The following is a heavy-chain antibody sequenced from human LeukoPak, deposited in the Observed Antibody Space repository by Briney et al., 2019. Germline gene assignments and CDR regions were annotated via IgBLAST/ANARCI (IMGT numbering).Heavy chain of an antibody. CDR3: AKDPLWFGEPFGGAFDI. V-gene: IGHV3-23*01. CDR1: GFTFSSYA. J-gene: IGHJ3*02. Sequence: SGGSLRLSCAASGFTFSSYAMSWVRQAPGKGLEWVSAISGSGGSTYYADSVKGRFTISRDNSKNTLYLQMNSLRAEDTAVYYCAKDPLWFGEPFGGAFDIWGQGTMVTVSS. CDR2: ISGSGGST. D-gene: IGHD3-10*01.